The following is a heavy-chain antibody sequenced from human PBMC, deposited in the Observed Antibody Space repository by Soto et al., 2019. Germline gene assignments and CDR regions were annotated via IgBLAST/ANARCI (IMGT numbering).Heavy chain of an antibody. CDR3: ARGPGGFGDFSLDY. CDR2: IYSGGST. Sequence: QVQLQESGPGLVKPSETLSLTCAVSGGSISHYYWSWIRQPAGKGLEWIGRIYSGGSTNYNPSLTSRVTMSVDTSKNQFSLNLNSVTAADAAIYFCARGPGGFGDFSLDYWGQGTLVTVSS. V-gene: IGHV4-4*07. J-gene: IGHJ4*02. D-gene: IGHD3-10*01. CDR1: GGSISHYY.